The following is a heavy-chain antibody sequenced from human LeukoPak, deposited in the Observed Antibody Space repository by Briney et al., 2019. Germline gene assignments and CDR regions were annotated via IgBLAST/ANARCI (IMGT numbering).Heavy chain of an antibody. CDR2: IDPSDSYT. V-gene: IGHV5-10-1*01. CDR1: GYSFTSYW. J-gene: IGHJ6*02. D-gene: IGHD2-15*01. Sequence: GESLKISCKGSGYSFTSYWISWVRQMPGKGLEWMGRIDPSDSYTNYSPSFQGHVTISAGKSISTAYLQWSSLKASDTAMYYCARACSGGSCFYYYYGMDVWGQGATVTVSS. CDR3: ARACSGGSCFYYYYGMDV.